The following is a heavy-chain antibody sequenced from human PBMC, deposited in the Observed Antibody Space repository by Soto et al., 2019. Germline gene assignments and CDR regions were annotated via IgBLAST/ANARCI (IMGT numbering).Heavy chain of an antibody. V-gene: IGHV3-30*18. Sequence: GGSLRLSCAASGFTFRSYGMHWVRQAPGRGLEWVALISYDGSNKYYADSVKGRFTISRDNSKNTLYLQMNSLRAEDTAVYYCAKDRVESGYPEYFQHWGQGTLVTVS. CDR2: ISYDGSNK. J-gene: IGHJ1*01. CDR3: AKDRVESGYPEYFQH. CDR1: GFTFRSYG. D-gene: IGHD3-22*01.